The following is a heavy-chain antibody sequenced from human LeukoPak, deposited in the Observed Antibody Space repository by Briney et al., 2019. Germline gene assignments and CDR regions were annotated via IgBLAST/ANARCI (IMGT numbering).Heavy chain of an antibody. Sequence: PSETLSLTCTVSGGSISSGSYYWGCIRHPAGKGLEWIGRIYTSGSTNYNPSLKSRVTISVDTSKNQFSLKLSSVTAADTAVYYCARVVYDSTSGGFDYWGQGTLVTVSS. CDR2: IYTSGST. V-gene: IGHV4-61*02. CDR3: ARVVYDSTSGGFDY. CDR1: GGSISSGSYY. J-gene: IGHJ4*02. D-gene: IGHD3-22*01.